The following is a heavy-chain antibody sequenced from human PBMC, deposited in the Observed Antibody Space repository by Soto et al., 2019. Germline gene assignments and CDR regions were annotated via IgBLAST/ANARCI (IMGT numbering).Heavy chain of an antibody. D-gene: IGHD5-12*01. CDR2: IYSAGST. V-gene: IGHV3-53*01. J-gene: IGHJ4*02. Sequence: AASGFTISSHYLTWIRQPPGKGLEWVSVIYSAGSTYYADSVKGRFTISRDNSKDTVYLQMNSLRVEDTAMYYCARGRDGYIFYCEAAWGQGP. CDR1: GFTISSHY. CDR3: ARGRDGYIFYCEAA.